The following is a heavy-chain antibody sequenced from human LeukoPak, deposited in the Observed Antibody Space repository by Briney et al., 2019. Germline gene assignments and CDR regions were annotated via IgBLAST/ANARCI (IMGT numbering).Heavy chain of an antibody. J-gene: IGHJ4*02. V-gene: IGHV3-30*18. CDR1: GFTFSTYG. CDR2: ISSNGKNV. D-gene: IGHD6-13*01. CDR3: AKDADIGAAGYYFDN. Sequence: GGSLRLSCAASGFTFSTYGMHWVRQAPGKGLEWVTVISSNGKNVYYADSVKGRFTISRGNSKNTLFLQMNSLRVEDTALYYCAKDADIGAAGYYFDNWGRGTLVTVSS.